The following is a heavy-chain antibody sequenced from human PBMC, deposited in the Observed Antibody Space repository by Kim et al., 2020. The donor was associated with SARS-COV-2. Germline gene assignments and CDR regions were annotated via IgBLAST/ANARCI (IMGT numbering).Heavy chain of an antibody. CDR3: VRGSGWGLGWYFDL. D-gene: IGHD6-19*01. CDR2: TFFGSTWSY. J-gene: IGHJ2*01. Sequence: SQTLSLTCAISGDSISRSETAWNWVRQSPSRGLEWLGRTFFGSTWSYHYALFVKNRITVNPDTSKNQVSLLLNSLTPEDTAVYFCVRGSGWGLGWYFDLWGRGTLVIVSS. CDR1: GDSISRSETA. V-gene: IGHV6-1*01.